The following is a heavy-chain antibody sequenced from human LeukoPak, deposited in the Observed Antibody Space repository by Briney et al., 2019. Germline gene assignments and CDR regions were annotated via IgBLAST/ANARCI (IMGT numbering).Heavy chain of an antibody. CDR3: ARGALLWFGAKMEYYFDY. D-gene: IGHD3-10*01. V-gene: IGHV3-66*01. Sequence: GGSLRLSCAASGFTVGSNYMSWVRQAPGRGLEWVSVMYSGGSTYYADSVKGRFTISRDNSKNTLYLQMNSLRAEDTAVYYCARGALLWFGAKMEYYFDYWGQGTLLSVSS. CDR2: MYSGGST. CDR1: GFTVGSNY. J-gene: IGHJ4*02.